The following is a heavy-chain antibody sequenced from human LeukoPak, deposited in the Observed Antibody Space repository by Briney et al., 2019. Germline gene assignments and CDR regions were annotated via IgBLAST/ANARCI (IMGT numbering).Heavy chain of an antibody. V-gene: IGHV4-61*02. CDR3: ASEYSSSFLFDP. CDR1: GGSISSGSYY. CDR2: IYTSGST. D-gene: IGHD6-6*01. J-gene: IGHJ5*02. Sequence: SQTLSLTCTVSGGSISSGSYYWSWIRQPAGKGLEWIGRIYTSGSTNYNPSLKSRVTISVDTSKNQFSLKLSSVTAADTAVYYCASEYSSSFLFDPWGQGTLVTVSS.